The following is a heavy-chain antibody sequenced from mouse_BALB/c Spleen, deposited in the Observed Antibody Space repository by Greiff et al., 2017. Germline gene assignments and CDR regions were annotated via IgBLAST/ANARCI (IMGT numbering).Heavy chain of an antibody. Sequence: VQLQQSGAELARPGASVKLSCKASGYTFTDYYINWVKQRTGQGLEWIGEIYPGSGNTYYNEKFKGKATLTADKSSSTAYMQLSSLTSEDSAVYFCARWAPALSPYYFDYWGQGTTLTVSS. V-gene: IGHV1-77*01. CDR2: IYPGSGNT. D-gene: IGHD3-1*01. CDR3: ARWAPALSPYYFDY. CDR1: GYTFTDYY. J-gene: IGHJ2*01.